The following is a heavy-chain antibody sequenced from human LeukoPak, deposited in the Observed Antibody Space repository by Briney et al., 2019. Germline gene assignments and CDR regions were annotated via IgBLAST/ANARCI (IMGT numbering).Heavy chain of an antibody. CDR2: ISSSSSYI. D-gene: IGHD1-26*01. Sequence: GGSLRLSCAASGFTFGSYSMNWVRQAPGKGLEWVSSISSSSSYIYYADSVKGRFTISRDNAKNSLYLQMNSLRAEDTAVYYCARDIGSSGSFGYFDYWGQGTLVTVSS. J-gene: IGHJ4*02. V-gene: IGHV3-21*01. CDR3: ARDIGSSGSFGYFDY. CDR1: GFTFGSYS.